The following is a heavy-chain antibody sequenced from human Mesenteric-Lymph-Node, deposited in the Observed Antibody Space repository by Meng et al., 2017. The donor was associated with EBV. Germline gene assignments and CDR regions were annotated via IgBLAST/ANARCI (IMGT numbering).Heavy chain of an antibody. Sequence: HRRAPGPGLVNPEGIMYLTCAGSGGSISSSNWWSWARQPPGKGLEWIGEIYHSGSTNYNPSLKSRVTISVDKSKNQFSLNLSSVTAADTAVYYCARVGQWLPIDYWGQGTLVTVSS. J-gene: IGHJ4*02. CDR3: ARVGQWLPIDY. CDR1: GGSISSSNW. CDR2: IYHSGST. V-gene: IGHV4-4*02. D-gene: IGHD6-19*01.